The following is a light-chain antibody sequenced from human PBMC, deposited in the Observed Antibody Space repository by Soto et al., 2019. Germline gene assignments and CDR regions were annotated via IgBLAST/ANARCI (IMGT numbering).Light chain of an antibody. V-gene: IGLV2-23*02. CDR1: SSDVGHYNL. CDR2: EVS. CDR3: CSYAGSSTCDVV. J-gene: IGLJ2*01. Sequence: QSALTQPASVSGSPGQSITISCTGTSSDVGHYNLVSWYQQHPGKAPKLMIYEVSKRPSGVSNRFSGSKSGNTASLTISGLQAEDEADYYCCSYAGSSTCDVVFGGGTQLTVL.